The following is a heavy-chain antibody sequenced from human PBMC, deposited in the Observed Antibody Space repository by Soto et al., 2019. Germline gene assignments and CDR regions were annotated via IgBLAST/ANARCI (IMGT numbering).Heavy chain of an antibody. CDR2: INHSGST. Sequence: SETLSLTCAVYGGSFSGYYWSWIRQPPGKGLEWIGEINHSGSTNYNPSLKSRVTISVDTSKNQFSLKLSSVTAADTAVYYCARGVIVVVPAARRPYYYMDVWGKGTTVTVSS. J-gene: IGHJ6*03. CDR3: ARGVIVVVPAARRPYYYMDV. CDR1: GGSFSGYY. V-gene: IGHV4-34*01. D-gene: IGHD2-2*01.